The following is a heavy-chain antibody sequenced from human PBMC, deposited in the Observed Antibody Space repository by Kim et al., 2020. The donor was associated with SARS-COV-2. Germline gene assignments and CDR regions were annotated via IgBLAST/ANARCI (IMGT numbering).Heavy chain of an antibody. V-gene: IGHV3-30*18. CDR3: ANSIRAYSSLLNYYYYYGMDV. CDR1: GFTFSSYG. Sequence: GGSLRLSCAASGFTFSSYGMHWVRQAPGKGLEWVAVISYDGSNKYYADSVKGRFTISRDNSKNTLYLQMNSLRAEDTAVYYCANSIRAYSSLLNYYYYYGMDVWGQGTTVTVSS. D-gene: IGHD6-6*01. CDR2: ISYDGSNK. J-gene: IGHJ6*02.